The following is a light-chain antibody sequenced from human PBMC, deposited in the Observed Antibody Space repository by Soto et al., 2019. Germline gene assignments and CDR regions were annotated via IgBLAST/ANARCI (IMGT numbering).Light chain of an antibody. CDR3: QQYYITPLT. Sequence: DIVMTQSPDSLAVSLGERATINCKSSQSVLYSTNNKNYLAWYQQKPGQPPKLLIYWAATRESGVPDRLSGSGSGTDFTLTISSLQAEDVAVYYCQQYYITPLTFGGGTKVEIK. CDR2: WAA. J-gene: IGKJ4*01. CDR1: QSVLYSTNNKNY. V-gene: IGKV4-1*01.